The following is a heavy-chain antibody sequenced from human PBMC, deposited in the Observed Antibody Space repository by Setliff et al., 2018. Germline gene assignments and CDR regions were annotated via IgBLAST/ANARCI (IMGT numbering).Heavy chain of an antibody. CDR3: ARSINGYQQRYDI. CDR1: GFTFNTYA. CDR2: ISGSGRNT. D-gene: IGHD3-22*01. V-gene: IGHV3-23*01. J-gene: IGHJ4*02. Sequence: HPGGSLRLSCAASGFTFNTYAMSWVRQAPGKGLEWVSAISGSGRNTYYADSVKGRFTISRDNSRNTLSLQMNSLTAEDTAVYYCARSINGYQQRYDIWGQGALVTVSS.